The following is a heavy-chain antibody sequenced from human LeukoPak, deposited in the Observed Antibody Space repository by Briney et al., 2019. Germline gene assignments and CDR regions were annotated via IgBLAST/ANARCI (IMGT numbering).Heavy chain of an antibody. D-gene: IGHD2-2*01. J-gene: IGHJ6*02. V-gene: IGHV1-69*17. CDR2: IIPIFGIA. Sequence: SVKVSCKASGGTFSSYAISWVRQAPGQGLEWMGGIIPIFGIANYAQKFQGRVTITAGKSTSTAYMGLSSLRSEDTAVYYCATVPLGHGRQLRQYYCSGMDVWGQGTTVTVSS. CDR1: GGTFSSYA. CDR3: ATVPLGHGRQLRQYYCSGMDV.